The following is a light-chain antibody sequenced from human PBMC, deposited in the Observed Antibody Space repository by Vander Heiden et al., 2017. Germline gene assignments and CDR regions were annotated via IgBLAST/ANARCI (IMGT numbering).Light chain of an antibody. J-gene: IGLJ3*02. V-gene: IGLV2-14*03. Sequence: QSALTQPASVSGSPGQSITISCTGSSSDVGGYNYVSWYQQHPGKAPKLMIFDVSNRPSGVSNRFSGSKSGNTASLTISGIQTEDEADYYCSSYAGSITWVFGGGTKVTVL. CDR1: SSDVGGYNY. CDR3: SSYAGSITWV. CDR2: DVS.